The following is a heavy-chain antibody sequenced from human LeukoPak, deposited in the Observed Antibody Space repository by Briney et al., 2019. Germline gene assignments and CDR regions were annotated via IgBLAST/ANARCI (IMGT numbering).Heavy chain of an antibody. CDR3: AGGMDYDSSGYYST. CDR2: IYTSGST. J-gene: IGHJ5*02. V-gene: IGHV4-4*07. D-gene: IGHD3-22*01. CDR1: GGSISSYY. Sequence: SETLSLTCTVSGGSISSYYWSRIRQPAGKGLEWIGRIYTSGSTNYNPSLKSRVTMSVDTSKNQFSLKLSSVTAADTAVYYCAGGMDYDSSGYYSTWGQGTLVTVSS.